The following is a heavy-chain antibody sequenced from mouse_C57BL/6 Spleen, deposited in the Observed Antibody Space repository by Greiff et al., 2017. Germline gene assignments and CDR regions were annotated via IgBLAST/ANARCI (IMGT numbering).Heavy chain of an antibody. CDR1: GYTFTSYW. Sequence: VQLQQPGAELVMPGASVKLSCKASGYTFTSYWMHWVKQRPGQGLEWIGEIDPSDSYTNYNQKFKGKSTLTVDKSSSTAYMQLSSLTSEDSAVYYCARRGAYYSNYVYAMDYWGQGTSVTVSS. V-gene: IGHV1-69*01. J-gene: IGHJ4*01. CDR2: IDPSDSYT. CDR3: ARRGAYYSNYVYAMDY. D-gene: IGHD2-5*01.